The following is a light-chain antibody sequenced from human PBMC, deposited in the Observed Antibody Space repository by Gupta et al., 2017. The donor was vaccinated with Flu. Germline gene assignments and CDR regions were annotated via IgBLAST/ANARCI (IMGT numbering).Light chain of an antibody. V-gene: IGLV1-44*01. CDR1: SSTIGGNT. CDR2: SHN. J-gene: IGLJ1*01. CDR3: ASWDDRLDGYV. Sequence: QSVLTQPPSASGTPGQHVSHACSGGSSTIGGNTANWYQHVPGTAPKFPIPSHNQRPSGVPDRFSASPSGTAASLAIRGLQSQDEGVYYCASWDDRLDGYVFGTGTEVTVL.